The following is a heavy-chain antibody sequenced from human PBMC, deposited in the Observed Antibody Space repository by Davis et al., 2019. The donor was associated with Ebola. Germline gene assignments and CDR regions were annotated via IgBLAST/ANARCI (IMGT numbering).Heavy chain of an antibody. Sequence: MPSETLSLTCTVSGGSISSYYWSWIRQPPGTGLEWIGYIYYSGSTNYNPSLKSRVTISVDTSKNQFSLKLRSVTAADTAVYKCARVGGGFSLVDYWGQGTLVTVSS. CDR1: GGSISSYY. CDR3: ARVGGGFSLVDY. CDR2: IYYSGST. J-gene: IGHJ4*02. D-gene: IGHD4-23*01. V-gene: IGHV4-59*08.